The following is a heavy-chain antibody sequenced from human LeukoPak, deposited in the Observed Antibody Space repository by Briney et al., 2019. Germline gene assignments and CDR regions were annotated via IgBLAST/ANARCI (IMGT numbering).Heavy chain of an antibody. CDR1: GFTSGLTFGNYA. V-gene: IGHV3-21*06. Sequence: GGSLRLSCGASGFTSGLTFGNYAMSWVRQAPGKGLEWVSSITGSSDYIYYADSVKGRFTISRDNAKSSLYLQMNTLRAEDTALYYCTRSPWGGPVAGPFDFWGRGALVTVSS. CDR3: TRSPWGGPVAGPFDF. CDR2: ITGSSDYI. D-gene: IGHD6-19*01. J-gene: IGHJ4*02.